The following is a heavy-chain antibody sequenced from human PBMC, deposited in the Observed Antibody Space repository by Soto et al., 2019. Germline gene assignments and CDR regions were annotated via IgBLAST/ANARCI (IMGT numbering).Heavy chain of an antibody. CDR2: IFYTGST. CDR3: ASVTRYCTGGGCNPNWFDP. V-gene: IGHV4-30-4*01. CDR1: GGSITSGDYY. Sequence: SATLALTCTVSGGSITSGDYYWSWIRQPPGKGLEWIGCIFYTGSTYYNPSLKSRITISVHTSKSQFSLKLTSVTAADTAVYYCASVTRYCTGGGCNPNWFDPWGQGTLVTVSS. D-gene: IGHD2-8*02. J-gene: IGHJ5*02.